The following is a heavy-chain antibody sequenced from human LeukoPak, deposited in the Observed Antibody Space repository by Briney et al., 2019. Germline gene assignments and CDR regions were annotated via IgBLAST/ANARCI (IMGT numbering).Heavy chain of an antibody. D-gene: IGHD3-10*02. J-gene: IGHJ4*02. CDR2: IYPGDSDT. CDR1: GYSFSSKW. Sequence: GESLKIPCKGSGYSFSSKWIGWVRQMPGKGLEWMGIIYPGDSDTRYSPSFQGQVTISADKSISTAYLQWSSLKASDTAMYYCARPVVRGVIMHYFDYWGQGSLVTVSS. CDR3: ARPVVRGVIMHYFDY. V-gene: IGHV5-51*01.